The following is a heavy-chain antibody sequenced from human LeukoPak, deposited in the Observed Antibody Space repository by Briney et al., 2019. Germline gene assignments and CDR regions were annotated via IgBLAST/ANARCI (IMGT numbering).Heavy chain of an antibody. CDR1: GFNFNKYD. CDR2: ITGRSDKT. V-gene: IGHV3-23*01. CDR3: AKGGWLDD. Sequence: GGSLRLSCAAAGFNFNKYDMTWARQAPGKGLEWVSTITGRSDKTYYTDSVKGRFVTSRDNSKDTLYLQMNSLRAEDTALYYCAKGGWLDDLGQGALVTVSS. D-gene: IGHD6-19*01. J-gene: IGHJ4*02.